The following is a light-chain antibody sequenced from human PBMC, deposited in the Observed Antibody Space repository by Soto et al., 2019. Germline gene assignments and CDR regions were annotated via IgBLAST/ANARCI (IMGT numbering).Light chain of an antibody. V-gene: IGKV3-15*01. Sequence: EIVMTQSPATLSVSPGDRATLSYRASQSVSRYLAWYQQKPGQAPRLLIYAASTRATGIPARFSGSGSGTEFTLTISSLQSEDFAVYYCQQYSNWPQSFGQGTKVEIK. CDR1: QSVSRY. CDR2: AAS. CDR3: QQYSNWPQS. J-gene: IGKJ1*01.